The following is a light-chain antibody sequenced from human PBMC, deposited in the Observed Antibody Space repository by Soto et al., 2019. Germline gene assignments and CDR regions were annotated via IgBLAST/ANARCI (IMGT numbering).Light chain of an antibody. V-gene: IGKV3-11*01. CDR3: QQRSDWPPIT. Sequence: EIVLTQSPGTLSLSPGERATLSCRASQSVRSHLAWYQQRPGQPPRLLIYDASYRATGVPLRFSGSGSGTEFTLTISSLESGDSAIYYCQQRSDWPPITFGQGTRLEIK. CDR2: DAS. CDR1: QSVRSH. J-gene: IGKJ5*01.